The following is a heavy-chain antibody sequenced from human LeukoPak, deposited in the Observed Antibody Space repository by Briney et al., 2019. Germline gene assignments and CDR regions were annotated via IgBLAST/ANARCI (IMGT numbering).Heavy chain of an antibody. V-gene: IGHV4-39*01. CDR3: ARLGGSNWFDP. D-gene: IGHD3-10*01. CDR1: GGSISSSSYY. Sequence: SETLSLTCTVSGGSISSSSYYWNWIRQPPGKGLEWIGSIYYSGSTYCNPSLKSRVTISADTSKSQFSLRLSSVTAADTAVYYCARLGGSNWFDPWGQGSLVTVSS. J-gene: IGHJ5*02. CDR2: IYYSGST.